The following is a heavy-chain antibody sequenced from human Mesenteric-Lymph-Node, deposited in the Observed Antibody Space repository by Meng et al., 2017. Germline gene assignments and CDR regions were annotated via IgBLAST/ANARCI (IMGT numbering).Heavy chain of an antibody. Sequence: QVQLQEWGAGLLKPSETLSLTCGVYGGSFSGYYWSWIRQPPGKGLEWIGEIYHSGSTNYNPSLKSRVTISVDKSKNQFSLKLSSVTAADTAVYYCASRIAANDYWGQGTLVTVSS. CDR1: GGSFSGYY. CDR2: IYHSGST. J-gene: IGHJ4*02. CDR3: ASRIAANDY. V-gene: IGHV4-34*01. D-gene: IGHD6-13*01.